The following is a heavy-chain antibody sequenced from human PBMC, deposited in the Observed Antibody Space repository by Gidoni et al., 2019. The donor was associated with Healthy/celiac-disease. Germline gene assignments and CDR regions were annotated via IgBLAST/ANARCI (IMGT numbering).Heavy chain of an antibody. CDR2: ISYDGSNK. Sequence: QVQLVESGGGVVQPGRSLRLSFAASGFTFSSYGMHWVRQAPGKGLEWVAVISYDGSNKYYADSVKGRFTISRDNSKNTLYLQMNSLRAEDTAVYYCAKDKQLVLGGSDYWGQGTLVTVSS. J-gene: IGHJ4*02. D-gene: IGHD6-13*01. CDR1: GFTFSSYG. CDR3: AKDKQLVLGGSDY. V-gene: IGHV3-30*18.